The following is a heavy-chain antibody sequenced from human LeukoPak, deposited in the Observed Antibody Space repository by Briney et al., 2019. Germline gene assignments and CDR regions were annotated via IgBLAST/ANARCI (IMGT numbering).Heavy chain of an antibody. Sequence: SETLSLTCTVSGGSISSYYWSWIRQPPGKGLEWIGYIYYSGSTNYNPSLKSRVTISIDTSKNQFSLKLSSVTAADTAVYYCAREVGVLFDYWGQGTLVTVSS. CDR2: IYYSGST. CDR1: GGSISSYY. J-gene: IGHJ4*02. CDR3: AREVGVLFDY. D-gene: IGHD1-26*01. V-gene: IGHV4-59*01.